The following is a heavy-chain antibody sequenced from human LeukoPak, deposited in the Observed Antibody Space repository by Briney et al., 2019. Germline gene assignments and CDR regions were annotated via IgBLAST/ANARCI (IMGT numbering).Heavy chain of an antibody. CDR2: INPSGGST. V-gene: IGHV1-46*01. CDR1: GYTFTSYY. J-gene: IGHJ6*03. Sequence: ASVKVSCKASGYTFTSYYMHWVRQAPGQGLEWMGIINPSGGSTSYAQKFQGRVTMTRNTSISTAYMELSSLRSEDTAVYYCARGSIAARYYYYYMDVWGKGTTVTVSS. D-gene: IGHD6-6*01. CDR3: ARGSIAARYYYYYMDV.